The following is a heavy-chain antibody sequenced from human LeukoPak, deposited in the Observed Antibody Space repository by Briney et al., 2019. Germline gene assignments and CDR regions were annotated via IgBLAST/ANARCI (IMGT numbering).Heavy chain of an antibody. J-gene: IGHJ4*02. CDR2: ISGSGGST. CDR3: ARDSIVGYCFDY. V-gene: IGHV3-23*01. Sequence: PGGSLRLSCAASGFTFSSYAMSWVRQAPGKGLEWVSAISGSGGSTYYADSVKGRFTISRDNSKNTLYLQMNSLRAEDTAVYYCARDSIVGYCFDYWGQGTLVTVSS. D-gene: IGHD1-26*01. CDR1: GFTFSSYA.